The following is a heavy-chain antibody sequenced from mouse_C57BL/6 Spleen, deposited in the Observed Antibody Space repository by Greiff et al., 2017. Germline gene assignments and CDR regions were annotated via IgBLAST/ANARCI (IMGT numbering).Heavy chain of an antibody. CDR1: GYTFTSYG. J-gene: IGHJ4*01. Sequence: QVTLKVSGAELARPGASVKLSCKASGYTFTSYGISWVKQRTGQGLEWIGEIYPRSGNTYYNEKFKGKATLTADKSSSTAYMELRSLTSEDSAVYFCAYSNPYAMDYWGQGTSVTVSS. CDR3: AYSNPYAMDY. V-gene: IGHV1-81*01. CDR2: IYPRSGNT. D-gene: IGHD2-5*01.